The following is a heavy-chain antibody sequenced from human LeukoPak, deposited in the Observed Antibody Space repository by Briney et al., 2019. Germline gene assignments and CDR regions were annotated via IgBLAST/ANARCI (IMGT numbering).Heavy chain of an antibody. J-gene: IGHJ4*02. D-gene: IGHD3-10*01. CDR2: IYTTGNT. Sequence: PSETLSLTCTVSGGSISHYYWSWIRQPAGKGLEWIGRIYTTGNTNYNPSLKSRVTMSVDTSENQVSLNLNSMTAADTAVYYCARDIYDYYGSGSYFDYWGQGTLVTVSS. CDR1: GGSISHYY. V-gene: IGHV4-4*07. CDR3: ARDIYDYYGSGSYFDY.